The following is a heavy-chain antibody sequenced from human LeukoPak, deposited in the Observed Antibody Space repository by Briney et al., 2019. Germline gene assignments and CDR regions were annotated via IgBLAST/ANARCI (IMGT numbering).Heavy chain of an antibody. CDR2: IYSGGST. V-gene: IGHV3-66*01. D-gene: IGHD3-10*01. J-gene: IGHJ6*02. Sequence: PGGSLRLSCAASGFTVSSNYMSWVRQAPGKGLEWVSVIYSGGSTYYADSVKGRFTISRDNSKNTLYLQMNSLRAEDTAVYYCASTLVEPVRGVQHHPIWSGMDVWGQGTTVTVSS. CDR3: ASTLVEPVRGVQHHPIWSGMDV. CDR1: GFTVSSNY.